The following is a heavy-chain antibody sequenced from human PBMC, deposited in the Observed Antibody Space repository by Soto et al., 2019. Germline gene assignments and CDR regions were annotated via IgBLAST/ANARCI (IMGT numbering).Heavy chain of an antibody. D-gene: IGHD3-10*01. V-gene: IGHV3-15*07. CDR2: IKSKTDGGTT. J-gene: IGHJ4*02. CDR3: CTWVAMVRSGALAY. Sequence: EVQLVESGGGLVKPGGSLRVSCAASGFTFSNAWMFWVRQAPGKGPEWVGRIKSKTDGGTTDYNTLMKDRFTISREDSKNKLYLEMSSLDIEDTAVYYCCTWVAMVRSGALAYWGQGVLVTVSS. CDR1: GFTFSNAW.